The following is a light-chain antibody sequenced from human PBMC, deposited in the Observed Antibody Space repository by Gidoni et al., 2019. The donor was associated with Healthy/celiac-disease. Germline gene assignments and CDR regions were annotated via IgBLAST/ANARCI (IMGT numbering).Light chain of an antibody. J-gene: IGKJ4*01. CDR3: QQSYSTPPVT. CDR2: AAS. Sequence: DIQMTQSPSSLSASVGDRVTITCRASQSISSYLNWYQQKQGKAPKLLIYAASSLQSGVPSRFSGRGSGTDFTLTISSLQPEDFATYYCQQSYSTPPVTFGGGTKVEIK. V-gene: IGKV1-39*01. CDR1: QSISSY.